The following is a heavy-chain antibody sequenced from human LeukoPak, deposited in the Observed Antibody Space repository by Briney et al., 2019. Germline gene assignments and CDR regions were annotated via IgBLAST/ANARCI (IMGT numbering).Heavy chain of an antibody. CDR2: INPNSGGT. Sequence: ASVKVSCKASGYTFTGYYMHWVRQAPGQGLEWMGWINPNSGGTNYAQKFQGRVTMTRDTSISTAYMELSRLRSDDTAVYYCARDRRPLLWFGELSNVSLYTPMDVWGQGTTVTVSS. J-gene: IGHJ6*02. D-gene: IGHD3-10*01. CDR1: GYTFTGYY. V-gene: IGHV1-2*02. CDR3: ARDRRPLLWFGELSNVSLYTPMDV.